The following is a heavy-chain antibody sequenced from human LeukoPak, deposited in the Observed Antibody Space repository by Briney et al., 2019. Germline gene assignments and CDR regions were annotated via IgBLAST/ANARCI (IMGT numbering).Heavy chain of an antibody. CDR2: ISGSGSGGST. CDR1: GFTFSSSA. V-gene: IGHV3-23*01. D-gene: IGHD5-24*01. CDR3: AKSGYNRFDY. Sequence: GGSLRLSCAASGFTFSSSAMSWVRQAPGKGLEWVSSISGSGSGGSTYYADSVKGRFTISRDNSKNTLYLQMNSLRAGDTAVYYCAKSGYNRFDYWGQGTLVTVSS. J-gene: IGHJ4*02.